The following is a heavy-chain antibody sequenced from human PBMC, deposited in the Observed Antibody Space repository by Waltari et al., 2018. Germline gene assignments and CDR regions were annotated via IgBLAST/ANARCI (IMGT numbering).Heavy chain of an antibody. D-gene: IGHD6-19*01. V-gene: IGHV5-51*01. J-gene: IGHJ4*02. CDR3: ARLYSSGWYPIDY. Sequence: EVQLVQYGAEGKTPGESLLISCQCSASSFTSYWIGWVRQMPGKGLEWMGISYPGDSDTSYSPSFQGEVTISADKSISTAYLQWSSLKASDTAMYYCARLYSSGWYPIDYWGQGTLVTVSS. CDR1: ASSFTSYW. CDR2: SYPGDSDT.